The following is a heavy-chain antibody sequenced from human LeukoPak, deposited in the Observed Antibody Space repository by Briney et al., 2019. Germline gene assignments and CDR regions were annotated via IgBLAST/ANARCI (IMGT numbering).Heavy chain of an antibody. J-gene: IGHJ6*02. CDR1: GFRFSSYA. D-gene: IGHD5-18*01. Sequence: PGGSLRLSCVVSGFRFSSYAMNWVRQAPGKGLEWVSKISLSDTTIYNTESVKGRFTVSRDDAKNSLYLQMNSLRAEDTAVYYCARRLPYYGMEFWGQGTTVTVSS. CDR2: ISLSDTTI. V-gene: IGHV3-48*03. CDR3: ARRLPYYGMEF.